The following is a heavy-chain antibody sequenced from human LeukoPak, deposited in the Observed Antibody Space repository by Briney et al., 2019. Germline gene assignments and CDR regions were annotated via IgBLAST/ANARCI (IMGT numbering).Heavy chain of an antibody. Sequence: GESLKISCKGSGYSFTSYWIGWVRQMPGKGLEWMGIIYPGDPDTRYSPSFQGQVTISADKSISTAYLQWSSLKASDTAMYYCARVPQGYCSSTSCSEFDYWGQGTLVTVSS. J-gene: IGHJ4*02. CDR1: GYSFTSYW. V-gene: IGHV5-51*01. CDR2: IYPGDPDT. CDR3: ARVPQGYCSSTSCSEFDY. D-gene: IGHD2-2*01.